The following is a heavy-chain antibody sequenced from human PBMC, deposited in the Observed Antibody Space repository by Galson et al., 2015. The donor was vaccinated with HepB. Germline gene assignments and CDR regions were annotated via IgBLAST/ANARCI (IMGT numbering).Heavy chain of an antibody. Sequence: TLSLTCTVSGGSISSGAYYCTWIRQHPGKGLEWIGYIYYNGSTYYNPSLKSRATMSLDTSKNQFSLQLSSVTAADTAVYYCARGERWLQFSGLYYYLGMDVWGPGTTVTVSS. CDR2: IYYNGST. J-gene: IGHJ6*02. CDR3: ARGERWLQFSGLYYYLGMDV. V-gene: IGHV4-31*03. D-gene: IGHD5-24*01. CDR1: GGSISSGAYY.